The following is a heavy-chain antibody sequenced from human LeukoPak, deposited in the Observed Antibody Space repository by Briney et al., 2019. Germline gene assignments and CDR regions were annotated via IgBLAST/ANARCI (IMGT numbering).Heavy chain of an antibody. Sequence: GGSLRLSCAASGFTFSDYAMTWVRQAPGKGLEWVANIKQDGSEKYYVDSVKGRFTISRDNAKNSLYLQMNSLRAEDTAVYYCARVAGSTVTTFNYWGQGTLVTVSS. CDR3: ARVAGSTVTTFNY. D-gene: IGHD4-17*01. J-gene: IGHJ4*02. V-gene: IGHV3-7*01. CDR2: IKQDGSEK. CDR1: GFTFSDYA.